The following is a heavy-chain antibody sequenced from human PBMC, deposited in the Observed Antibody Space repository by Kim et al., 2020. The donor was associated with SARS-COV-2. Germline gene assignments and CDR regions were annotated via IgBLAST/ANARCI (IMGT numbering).Heavy chain of an antibody. Sequence: GGSLRLSCAASGFTFSSYAMSWVRQAPGKGLEWVSVIYSGGSSTYYADSVKGRFTISRDNSKNTLYLQMNSLRAEDTAVYYCAKDHLGGKLLGDPHFDYWGQGTLVTVSS. CDR3: AKDHLGGKLLGDPHFDY. D-gene: IGHD1-26*01. J-gene: IGHJ4*02. CDR2: IYSGGSST. V-gene: IGHV3-23*03. CDR1: GFTFSSYA.